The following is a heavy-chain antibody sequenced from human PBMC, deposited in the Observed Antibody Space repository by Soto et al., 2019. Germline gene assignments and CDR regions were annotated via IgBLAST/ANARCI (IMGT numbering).Heavy chain of an antibody. D-gene: IGHD3-16*01. CDR1: GYSVTNDNW. CDR3: ASGGGGGNF. V-gene: IGHV4-4*02. Sequence: QVQLQESGPGLVKPSGTLSLTCSVSGYSVTNDNWWSWLRQPPGRGLEWIAEIYHGGNTNYRPSLRSRVPISMDKSNNQFSPKLVSVTAADTAVYFCASGGGGGNFWGQGILVTVSS. CDR2: IYHGGNT. J-gene: IGHJ4*02.